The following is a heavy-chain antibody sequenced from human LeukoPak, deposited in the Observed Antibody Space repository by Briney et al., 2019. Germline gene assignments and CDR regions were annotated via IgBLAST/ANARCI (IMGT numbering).Heavy chain of an antibody. V-gene: IGHV3-30*04. Sequence: GGSLRLSCAASGFTFSSYAMHWVRQAPGKGLEWVAVISYDGSNKYYADSVKGRFTISRDNSKNTLYLQMNSLRAEDTAVCYCARAERYSSALDGGWGQGTLVTVSS. CDR3: ARAERYSSALDGG. CDR2: ISYDGSNK. CDR1: GFTFSSYA. J-gene: IGHJ4*02. D-gene: IGHD6-19*01.